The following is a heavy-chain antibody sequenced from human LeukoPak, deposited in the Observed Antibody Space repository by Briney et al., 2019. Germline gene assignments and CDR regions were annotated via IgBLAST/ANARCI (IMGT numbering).Heavy chain of an antibody. V-gene: IGHV4-59*01. CDR2: IYYSGST. CDR3: ARGVIGGSSWYWDY. D-gene: IGHD6-13*01. J-gene: IGHJ4*02. Sequence: SETLSLTCTVSGGSISSYYWSWIRQPPGKGLEWIGYIYYSGSTNYNPSLKSRATISVDTSKNQFSLKLSSVTAADTAVYYCARGVIGGSSWYWDYWGQGTLVTVSS. CDR1: GGSISSYY.